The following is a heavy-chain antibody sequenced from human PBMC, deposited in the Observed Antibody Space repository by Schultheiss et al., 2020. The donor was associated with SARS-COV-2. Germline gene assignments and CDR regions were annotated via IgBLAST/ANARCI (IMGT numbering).Heavy chain of an antibody. CDR2: IYSGGST. CDR3: ARHYGGNLVNWCFDL. V-gene: IGHV3-66*04. Sequence: GSLRLSCAASGFTVSSNYMSWVRQAPGKGLEWVSVIYSGGSTYYADSVKGRFTISRDNSKNTVYLQMNSLRAEDTAVYYCARHYGGNLVNWCFDLWGRGTPVTVSS. J-gene: IGHJ2*01. D-gene: IGHD4-23*01. CDR1: GFTVSSNY.